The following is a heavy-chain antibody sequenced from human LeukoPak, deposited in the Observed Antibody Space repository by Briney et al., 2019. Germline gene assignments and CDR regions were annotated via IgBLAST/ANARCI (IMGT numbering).Heavy chain of an antibody. V-gene: IGHV1-3*01. Sequence: ASVKVSCKASGYTFTSYAMHWVRQAPGQRLEWMGWINAGNGNTKYSQKFQGRVTMTRNTSISTAYMELSSLRSEDTAVYYCARGFYDYVWGSYRIGYWGQGTLVTVSS. J-gene: IGHJ4*02. CDR2: INAGNGNT. D-gene: IGHD3-16*02. CDR1: GYTFTSYA. CDR3: ARGFYDYVWGSYRIGY.